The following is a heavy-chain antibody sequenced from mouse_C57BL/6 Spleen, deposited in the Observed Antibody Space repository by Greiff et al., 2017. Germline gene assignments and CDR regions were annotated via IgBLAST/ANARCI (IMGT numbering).Heavy chain of an antibody. CDR3: AREHCYFYF. Sequence: EVKLMESGGGLVQPGGSLSLSCAASGFTFTDDYMSWVRQPPGKALEWMGFIRNKANGYTTEYSASVKGRFTISRDNSQSILYLQMNALRAEYSATYYCAREHCYFYFWCAGTTVTFSS. V-gene: IGHV7-3*01. CDR2: IRNKANGYTT. CDR1: GFTFTDDY. J-gene: IGHJ1*01.